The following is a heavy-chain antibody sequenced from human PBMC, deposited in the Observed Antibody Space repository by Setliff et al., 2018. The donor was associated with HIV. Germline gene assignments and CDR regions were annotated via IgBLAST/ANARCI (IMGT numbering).Heavy chain of an antibody. CDR3: ARDRRGYYYGSGSCYMDV. CDR1: GDSISSYY. Sequence: PSETLSLTCTVSGDSISSYYWSWIRQPPGKGLELIGYIYTSGITDYNPSLKSRVTISGDTSKNQFSLKLSSVTAADTAVYYCARDRRGYYYGSGSCYMDVWGTGTTVTVSS. V-gene: IGHV4-4*08. J-gene: IGHJ6*03. CDR2: IYTSGIT. D-gene: IGHD3-10*01.